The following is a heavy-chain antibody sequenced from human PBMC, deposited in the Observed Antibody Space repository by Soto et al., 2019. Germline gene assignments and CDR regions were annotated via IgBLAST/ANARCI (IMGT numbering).Heavy chain of an antibody. V-gene: IGHV4-59*08. CDR3: ARSSPEKYYDILTGSFDY. Sequence: SETLSLTCTVSGGSISSYYWSWIRQPPGKGLEWIGYIYYSGSTNYNPSLKSRVTISVDTSKNQFSLKLSSVTAADTAVYYCARSSPEKYYDILTGSFDYWGQGTLVTVSS. D-gene: IGHD3-9*01. CDR2: IYYSGST. J-gene: IGHJ4*02. CDR1: GGSISSYY.